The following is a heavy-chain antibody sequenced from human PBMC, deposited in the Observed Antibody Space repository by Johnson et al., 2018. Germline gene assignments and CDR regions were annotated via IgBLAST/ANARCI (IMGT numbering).Heavy chain of an antibody. D-gene: IGHD6-19*01. V-gene: IGHV3-21*01. CDR2: ISGIGTST. Sequence: VQLVQSGGGLVKPGESLRLSCAASAFSFSSYSMIWVRQAPGKGLEWVSSISGIGTSTYYADSVMGRFTVSRDNSKNTLYLQMNNLRAEDKAVYYWARDLSSACYVGYFYYYMDLWGTGTTVTVSS. CDR3: ARDLSSACYVGYFYYYMDL. J-gene: IGHJ6*03. CDR1: AFSFSSYS.